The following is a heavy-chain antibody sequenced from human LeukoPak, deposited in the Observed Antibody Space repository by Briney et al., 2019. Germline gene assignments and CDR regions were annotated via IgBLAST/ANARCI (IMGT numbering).Heavy chain of an antibody. Sequence: ASVKVSCKASGYTFTGYYMHWVRQAPGQGLEWMGWINPNSGGTNSAQKFQGRVTMTRHTSLSTLYMELSSLKSDDTAVYCCASLYYDSSGTFDYWGQGTLVTVSS. J-gene: IGHJ4*02. V-gene: IGHV1-2*02. D-gene: IGHD3-22*01. CDR3: ASLYYDSSGTFDY. CDR1: GYTFTGYY. CDR2: INPNSGGT.